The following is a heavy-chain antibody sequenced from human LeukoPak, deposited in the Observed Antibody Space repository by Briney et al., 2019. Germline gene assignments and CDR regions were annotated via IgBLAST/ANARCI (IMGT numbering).Heavy chain of an antibody. V-gene: IGHV3-48*01. J-gene: IGHJ4*02. CDR1: GFTFSSYS. D-gene: IGHD2-2*01. Sequence: GGSLRLSCAASGFTFSSYSMNWVRQAPGKGLEWVSYISSSSSTIYYADSVKGRFTISRDNSKNTLYLQMNSLRAEDTAVYYCAKGGDCSSTSCPPFFDYWGQGTLVTVSS. CDR2: ISSSSSTI. CDR3: AKGGDCSSTSCPPFFDY.